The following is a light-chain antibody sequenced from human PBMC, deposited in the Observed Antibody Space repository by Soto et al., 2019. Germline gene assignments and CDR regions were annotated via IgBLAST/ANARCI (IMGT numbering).Light chain of an antibody. J-gene: IGKJ3*01. CDR1: QSISSY. Sequence: DIQMTQSPSSLSASVGDRVTITCRASQSISSYLNWYQQKPGKAPKLLIYAASSLQSGVPSRFSGSGSGKDFTLTISSLQPEDFSTYYCQQSYSTLPFTFGPGTKVDIK. V-gene: IGKV1-39*01. CDR3: QQSYSTLPFT. CDR2: AAS.